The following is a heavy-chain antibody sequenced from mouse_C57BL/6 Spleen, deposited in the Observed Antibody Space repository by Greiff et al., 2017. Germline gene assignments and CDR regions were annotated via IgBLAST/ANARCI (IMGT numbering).Heavy chain of an antibody. CDR3: ARHGYEYEKIY. CDR1: GFTFSSYG. D-gene: IGHD2-4*01. Sequence: EVKLVESGGDLVKPGGSLKLSCAASGFTFSSYGMSWVRQTPDKRLEWVATISSGGSYTYYPDSVKGRFTISRDNAKNTLYLQMSSLKSEDTAMYYCARHGYEYEKIYWGQGTLVTVSA. V-gene: IGHV5-6*01. J-gene: IGHJ3*01. CDR2: ISSGGSYT.